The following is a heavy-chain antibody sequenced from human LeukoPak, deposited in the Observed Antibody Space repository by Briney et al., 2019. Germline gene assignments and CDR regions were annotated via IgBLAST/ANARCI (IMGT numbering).Heavy chain of an antibody. Sequence: PGGSLRLSCAASGFTFDDYAMHWVRQAPGKGLEWVSGISWNSGSIGYADSVKGRFTISRDNAKNSLYLQMNSLRAEDTAVYYCARDLFRKGAFDIWGQGTMVTVSS. J-gene: IGHJ3*02. V-gene: IGHV3-9*01. CDR1: GFTFDDYA. D-gene: IGHD2-21*01. CDR3: ARDLFRKGAFDI. CDR2: ISWNSGSI.